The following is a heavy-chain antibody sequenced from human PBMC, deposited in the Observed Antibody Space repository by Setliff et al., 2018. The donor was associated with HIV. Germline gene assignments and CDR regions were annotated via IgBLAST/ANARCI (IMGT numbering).Heavy chain of an antibody. Sequence: ASVNVSCKTSGYTFTVNFIHWVRQAPGQGLVWLGRISPNRGGTNFAQKFQGRVTMTRDTSISTAYMELHRLTSDDTAVYFCAREGFTGSEFDSWGQGTLVTVSS. J-gene: IGHJ4*02. CDR2: ISPNRGGT. D-gene: IGHD3-9*01. V-gene: IGHV1-2*06. CDR3: AREGFTGSEFDS. CDR1: GYTFTVNF.